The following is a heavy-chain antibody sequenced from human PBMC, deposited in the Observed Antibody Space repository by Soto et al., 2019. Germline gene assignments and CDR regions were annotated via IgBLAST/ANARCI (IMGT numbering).Heavy chain of an antibody. V-gene: IGHV3-30*18. CDR3: AKDRGSGSYFGDY. Sequence: GGSLRLSCAASGFTFSSYGMHWVRQAPGKGLEWVAVISYVGSNKYYADSVKGRFTISRDNSKNTLYLQMNSLRAEDTAVYYCAKDRGSGSYFGDYWGQGTLVTVSS. D-gene: IGHD3-10*01. J-gene: IGHJ4*02. CDR1: GFTFSSYG. CDR2: ISYVGSNK.